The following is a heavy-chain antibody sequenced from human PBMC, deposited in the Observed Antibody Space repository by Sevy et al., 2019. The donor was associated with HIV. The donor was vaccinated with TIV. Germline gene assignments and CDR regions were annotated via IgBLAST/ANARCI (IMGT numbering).Heavy chain of an antibody. CDR2: INHSGST. J-gene: IGHJ4*02. CDR1: GGSFSGYY. D-gene: IGHD3-10*01. Sequence: SETLSLTCAVYGGSFSGYYWSWIRQPPGKGLEWIGEINHSGSTNYNPSLKSRVTISVDTSKNQFSLKLSSVTAADTAVYYCAIGWDGSGLYYFDYWGQGTLVTVSS. CDR3: AIGWDGSGLYYFDY. V-gene: IGHV4-34*01.